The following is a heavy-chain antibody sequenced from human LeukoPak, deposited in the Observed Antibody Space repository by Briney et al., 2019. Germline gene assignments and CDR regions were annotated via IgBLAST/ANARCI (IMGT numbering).Heavy chain of an antibody. CDR3: TRDSGYNAFDI. Sequence: PGGSLRLSCAASGFTFSTYAMTWVRQAPGKGLEWVSGISGGGANTYYADSVKGRFTISRDNAKNSLYLQMNSLRGEDTAVYYCTRDSGYNAFDIWGQGTMVTVSS. V-gene: IGHV3-23*01. CDR1: GFTFSTYA. CDR2: ISGGGANT. D-gene: IGHD5-12*01. J-gene: IGHJ3*02.